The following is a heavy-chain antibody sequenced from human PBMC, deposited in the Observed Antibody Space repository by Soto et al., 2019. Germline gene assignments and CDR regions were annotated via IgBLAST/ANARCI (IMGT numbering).Heavy chain of an antibody. CDR2: ISAYNGNT. CDR3: ARDRIAVAGTDHWFDP. CDR1: GYTFTSSG. V-gene: IGHV1-18*04. J-gene: IGHJ5*02. D-gene: IGHD6-19*01. Sequence: ASVKVSCKASGYTFTSSGISWVRQAPGQGLEWMGWISAYNGNTNYAQKLQGRVTMTTDTSTSTAYMELRSLRSDDTAVYYCARDRIAVAGTDHWFDPWGQGTLVTVSS.